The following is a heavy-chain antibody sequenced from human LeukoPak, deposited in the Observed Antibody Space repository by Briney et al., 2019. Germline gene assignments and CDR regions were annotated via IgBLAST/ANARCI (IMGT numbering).Heavy chain of an antibody. Sequence: SGPTLVNPTQTLTLTCTFSGFSLGTSGVGVGWIRQPPGKALEWLALIYWDDDKRYSPSLKSRLTITKDTSKNQVVLTMTNMDPVDTATYYCAHTDIYCSGGSCPHAGFDYWGQGTLVTVSS. D-gene: IGHD2-15*01. CDR1: GFSLGTSGVG. CDR3: AHTDIYCSGGSCPHAGFDY. CDR2: IYWDDDK. J-gene: IGHJ4*02. V-gene: IGHV2-5*02.